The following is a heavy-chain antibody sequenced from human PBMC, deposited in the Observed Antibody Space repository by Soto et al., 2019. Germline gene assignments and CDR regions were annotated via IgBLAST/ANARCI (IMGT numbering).Heavy chain of an antibody. CDR3: AKDIAVGPGAAGYDY. CDR1: GFTFDDYA. J-gene: IGHJ4*02. V-gene: IGHV3-9*01. Sequence: SLKISCAASGFTFDDYAMHWVRQAPGKGLEWVSGISWNSGSIGYADSVKGRFTISRDNAKNSLYLQMNSLRAEDTALYYCAKDIAVGPGAAGYDYWGQGTLVTVSS. CDR2: ISWNSGSI. D-gene: IGHD6-13*01.